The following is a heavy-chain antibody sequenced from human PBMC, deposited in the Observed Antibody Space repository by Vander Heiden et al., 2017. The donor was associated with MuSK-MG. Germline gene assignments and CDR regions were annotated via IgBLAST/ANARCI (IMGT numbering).Heavy chain of an antibody. J-gene: IGHJ4*02. D-gene: IGHD1-7*01. V-gene: IGHV3-73*02. Sequence: EVQLVDSGGGLVQRGGSLKLSYLVSGLSFSGSAIHWVRQASGKGLEWVGRIRSKGNSYATTYAESVKGRCTISRDDSNNTAYLQMNSLKTEDTAIYYCVAGTYGGQGTLVTVSS. CDR2: IRSKGNSYAT. CDR3: VAGTY. CDR1: GLSFSGSA.